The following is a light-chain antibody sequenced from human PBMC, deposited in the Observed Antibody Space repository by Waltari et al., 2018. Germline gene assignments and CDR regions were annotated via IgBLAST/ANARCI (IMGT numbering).Light chain of an antibody. Sequence: QSALTQPAPVSGSPGQSITISCTGTSSAVGSYNLFSSYQQHPGNAPKLMIYEASKRPSGVSDRFFGSKSGNTASLTISGLQAEDEADYYCCSYTSSSTLGVFGGGTKLTVL. J-gene: IGLJ3*02. CDR3: CSYTSSSTLGV. CDR2: EAS. CDR1: SSAVGSYNL. V-gene: IGLV2-23*01.